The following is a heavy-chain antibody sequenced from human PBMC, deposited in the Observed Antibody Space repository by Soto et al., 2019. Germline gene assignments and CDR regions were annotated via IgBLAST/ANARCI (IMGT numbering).Heavy chain of an antibody. V-gene: IGHV4-59*01. CDR2: SYYSGST. Sequence: QVQLQESGPGXVKPSETLSLTCTVSGGSISSYYWSWIRQPPGTGLEWIGYSYYSGSTNYNPSLKSRVTISGDTSKNQFALKLSSVTAADTAGYYWARYGSGPDNWFDPWGQGTRVTVSS. CDR1: GGSISSYY. D-gene: IGHD3-10*01. CDR3: ARYGSGPDNWFDP. J-gene: IGHJ5*02.